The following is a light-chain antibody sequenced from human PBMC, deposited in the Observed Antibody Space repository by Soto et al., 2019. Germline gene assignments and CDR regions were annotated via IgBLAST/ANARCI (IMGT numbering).Light chain of an antibody. CDR1: QSISSY. J-gene: IGKJ1*01. V-gene: IGKV1-39*01. CDR3: QQSYSNART. CDR2: AAS. Sequence: DIQMTQSPSSLSASVGDRVTITCRASQSISSYLNWYQQKPGKAPKVLIYAASSLQSGVPSRFSGSGSGTDCTLTISSLQPEDFATYYCQQSYSNARTFGQGTKVEIK.